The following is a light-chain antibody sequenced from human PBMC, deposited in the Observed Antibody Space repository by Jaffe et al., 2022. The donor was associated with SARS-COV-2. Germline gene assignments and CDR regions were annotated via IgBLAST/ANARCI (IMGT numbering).Light chain of an antibody. CDR3: QQYDNLPRRFT. V-gene: IGKV1-33*01. CDR2: DAS. J-gene: IGKJ3*01. CDR1: QDISIY. Sequence: DIQMTQSPSSLSASVGDRVTITCQASQDISIYLNWYQQKPGKAPKLLIYDASNLETGVPSRFSGSGSGTDFTFTISSLQPEDIATYYCQQYDNLPRRFTFGPGTKVDIK.